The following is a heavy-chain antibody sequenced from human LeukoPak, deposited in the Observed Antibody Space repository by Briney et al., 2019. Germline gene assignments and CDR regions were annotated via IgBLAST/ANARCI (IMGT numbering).Heavy chain of an antibody. V-gene: IGHV3-9*01. CDR2: INWSSKMV. CDR1: GFDLRNYA. J-gene: IGHJ4*02. Sequence: GRSLRLSCAASGFDLRNYAMHWVRQAPGKGLQWVSGINWSSKMVAYAASVKGRFTISRDNAKNSLYLQMNSLTSEDTAFYFCAKGSLEMATVDFEFWGQGTLVTVSS. D-gene: IGHD5-24*01. CDR3: AKGSLEMATVDFEF.